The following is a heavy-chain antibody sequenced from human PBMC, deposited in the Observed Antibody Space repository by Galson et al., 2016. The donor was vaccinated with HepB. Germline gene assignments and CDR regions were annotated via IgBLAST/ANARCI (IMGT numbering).Heavy chain of an antibody. V-gene: IGHV3-30*04. D-gene: IGHD1-26*01. CDR1: GFTFSNYV. J-gene: IGHJ4*02. CDR2: ISYDGSNK. Sequence: SLRLSCAASGFTFSNYVIHWVRQAPGKGLEWVAFISYDGSNKNYADSVKGRFTISRDNSKNTLYLQMNYLRPEDTAVYYCASDAVGAAQLGSWGQGTLVTVSS. CDR3: ASDAVGAAQLGS.